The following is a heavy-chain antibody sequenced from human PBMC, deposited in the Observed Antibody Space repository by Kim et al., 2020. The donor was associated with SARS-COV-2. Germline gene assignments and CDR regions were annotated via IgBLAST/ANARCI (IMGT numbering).Heavy chain of an antibody. J-gene: IGHJ4*02. D-gene: IGHD6-19*01. V-gene: IGHV4-39*01. Sequence: PSLKGRVTISVDTSKDQFSLKLSSVPAADTAVYYCARHAGITVAGTMGYWGQGTLVTVSS. CDR3: ARHAGITVAGTMGY.